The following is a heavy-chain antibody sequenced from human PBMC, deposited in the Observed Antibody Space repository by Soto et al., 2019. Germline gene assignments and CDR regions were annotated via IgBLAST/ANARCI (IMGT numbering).Heavy chain of an antibody. V-gene: IGHV3-30*18. Sequence: PGGSLRLSCAASGFTFSSYGMHWVRQAPGKGLEWVAVISYDGSNKYYADSVKGRFTISRDNSKNTLYLQMNSLRAEDTAVYYCAKDVGSSSWFDYFDYWGQGTLVTVSS. D-gene: IGHD6-13*01. CDR3: AKDVGSSSWFDYFDY. J-gene: IGHJ4*02. CDR2: ISYDGSNK. CDR1: GFTFSSYG.